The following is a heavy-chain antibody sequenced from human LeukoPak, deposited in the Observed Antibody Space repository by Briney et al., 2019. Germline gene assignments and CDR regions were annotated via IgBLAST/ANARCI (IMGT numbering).Heavy chain of an antibody. CDR2: IICSGAGT. CDR1: GVSFSNNA. D-gene: IGHD1-7*01. Sequence: GGSLRLSCVASGVSFSNNAMSWVRQAPGKGLEGVSSIICSGAGTYYADSVKGRFTVFRDNSKNTLYLQLSSLRAEDTARYYCAKLELAHFDDGGEGTLVTVSS. J-gene: IGHJ4*02. V-gene: IGHV3-23*01. CDR3: AKLELAHFDD.